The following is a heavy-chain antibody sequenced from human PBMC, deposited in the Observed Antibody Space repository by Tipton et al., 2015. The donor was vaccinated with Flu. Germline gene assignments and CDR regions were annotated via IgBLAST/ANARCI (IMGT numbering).Heavy chain of an antibody. D-gene: IGHD3-22*01. V-gene: IGHV3-23*01. CDR3: AKVVVSSSGYYRQYFQH. Sequence: SLRLSCAASGFAFNSYAMSWVRQAPGKGLEWVSGISGSGGTTDYADSVKGRFTISRDNSKNTLYLQMNSLRAEDTAVYYCAKVVVSSSGYYRQYFQHWGQDTLVTVSS. J-gene: IGHJ1*01. CDR2: ISGSGGTT. CDR1: GFAFNSYA.